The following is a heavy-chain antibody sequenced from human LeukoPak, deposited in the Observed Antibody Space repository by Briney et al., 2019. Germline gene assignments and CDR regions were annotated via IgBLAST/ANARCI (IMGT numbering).Heavy chain of an antibody. V-gene: IGHV3-7*02. CDR1: VFTLCIYR. J-gene: IGHJ4*02. CDR3: VKNRTGTNTLDY. Sequence: GGSLRLSCVASVFTLCIYRTAWVPHGPGEGRECGTNIKQDGSEKYYVDSVRGRFTISRDNAKNSLYLHMHSVRDEDTAVYFCVKNRTGTNTLDYCGQGTLVTVSS. D-gene: IGHD4-17*01. CDR2: IKQDGSEK.